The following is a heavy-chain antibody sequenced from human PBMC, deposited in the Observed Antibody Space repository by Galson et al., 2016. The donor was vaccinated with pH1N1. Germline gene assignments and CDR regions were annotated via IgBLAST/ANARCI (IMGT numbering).Heavy chain of an antibody. Sequence: SVKVSCKASGYTFTTYDINWVRQASGQGLEWMGWIDPKRGRTGYAQKVQGRVTMTRSTSTSTVYMELSGLRSEDTALYYCVRGRCVLSLGDFWDAFDIWGQGTMVTVSS. CDR1: GYTFTTYD. CDR3: VRGRCVLSLGDFWDAFDI. CDR2: IDPKRGRT. D-gene: IGHD3-16*01. J-gene: IGHJ3*02. V-gene: IGHV1-8*01.